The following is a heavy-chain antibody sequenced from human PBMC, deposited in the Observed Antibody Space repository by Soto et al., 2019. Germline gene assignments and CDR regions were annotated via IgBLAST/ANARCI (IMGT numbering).Heavy chain of an antibody. CDR1: GYSFTTYW. CDR3: ARHEQFYYYYYGMDV. V-gene: IGHV5-51*01. CDR2: INPGDSDI. Sequence: GESLKISCKASGYSFTTYWIAWVRQMPGKGLEWMGLINPGDSDIRYSPSFQGQVTISADNSISTAYLQWSSLKASDTAMYYCARHEQFYYYYYGMDVWGQGTAVTVSS. D-gene: IGHD4-4*01. J-gene: IGHJ6*02.